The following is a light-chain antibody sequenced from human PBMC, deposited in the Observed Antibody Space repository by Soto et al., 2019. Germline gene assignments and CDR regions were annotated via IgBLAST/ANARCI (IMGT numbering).Light chain of an antibody. CDR3: PQYKTSLLP. J-gene: IGKJ4*01. CDR2: DAS. Sequence: DIHITQSPSTLSASVGDRVTITCRASQSIDTWLAWHQQKPGKAPNLLIYDASSLESGVSSRFSGSGSGTEFTLIISSLQPDDFATYSCPQYKTSLLPFGGGTKVDIK. CDR1: QSIDTW. V-gene: IGKV1-5*01.